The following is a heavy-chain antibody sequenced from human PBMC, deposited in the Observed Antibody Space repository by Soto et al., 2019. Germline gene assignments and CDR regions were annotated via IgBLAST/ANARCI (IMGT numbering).Heavy chain of an antibody. J-gene: IGHJ3*02. Sequence: SETLSLTCTVSGGSISSGGYYWSWIRQHPGKGLEWIGYIYYSGSTYYNPSLKSRVTISVDTSKNQFSLKLSSVTAADTAVYYCARGIPRGAFDIWGQGTMVTVSS. V-gene: IGHV4-31*03. CDR3: ARGIPRGAFDI. CDR1: GGSISSGGYY. CDR2: IYYSGST. D-gene: IGHD2-21*01.